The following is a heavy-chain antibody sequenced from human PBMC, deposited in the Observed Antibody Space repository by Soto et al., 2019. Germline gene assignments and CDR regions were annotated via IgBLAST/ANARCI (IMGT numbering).Heavy chain of an antibody. CDR1: GFTFSNYG. Sequence: PGGSLRLSCTASGFTFSNYGMHWVRQAPGKGLEWVAVISYDGNTKYYADSVKGRFAISRDNSKKTLYLQTNSQRTEDTAVYYCAKEANRNLPPYGYYSGKDVWGQGTTFTVSS. V-gene: IGHV3-30*18. CDR3: AKEANRNLPPYGYYSGKDV. D-gene: IGHD4-17*01. CDR2: ISYDGNTK. J-gene: IGHJ6*02.